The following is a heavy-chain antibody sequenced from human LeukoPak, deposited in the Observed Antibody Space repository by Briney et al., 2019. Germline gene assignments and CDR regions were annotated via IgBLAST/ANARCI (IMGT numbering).Heavy chain of an antibody. V-gene: IGHV4-31*03. D-gene: IGHD3-22*01. Sequence: PSQTLSLTCTVSGGSISSGGYSWSWIRQHPGKGLEWIGYIYYSGGTYYNPSLKSRVTISVDTSKNQFSLKLSSVTAADTAVYYCARESRYYDSSGYGGDDAFDIWGQGTMVTVSS. CDR2: IYYSGGT. J-gene: IGHJ3*02. CDR1: GGSISSGGYS. CDR3: ARESRYYDSSGYGGDDAFDI.